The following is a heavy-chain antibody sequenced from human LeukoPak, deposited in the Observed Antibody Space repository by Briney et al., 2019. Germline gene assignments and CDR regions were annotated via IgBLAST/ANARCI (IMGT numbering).Heavy chain of an antibody. CDR3: AREKVWGYSYRDGPYYGMDV. CDR1: GYTFTSYG. V-gene: IGHV1-18*04. J-gene: IGHJ6*04. Sequence: GASVKVSCKASGYTFTSYGISWVRQAPGQGLEWMGWIRAYNGNTNYAQKLQGRVTMTTDTSTSTAYMELRSLRSDDTAVYYCAREKVWGYSYRDGPYYGMDVWGKGTTVTVSS. CDR2: IRAYNGNT. D-gene: IGHD5-18*01.